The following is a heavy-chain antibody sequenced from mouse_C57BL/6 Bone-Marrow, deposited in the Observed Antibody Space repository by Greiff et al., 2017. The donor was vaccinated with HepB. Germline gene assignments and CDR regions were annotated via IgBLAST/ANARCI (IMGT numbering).Heavy chain of an antibody. CDR3: ARKLRLDY. CDR2: IYPGSGNT. CDR1: GYTFTDYY. D-gene: IGHD3-2*02. V-gene: IGHV1-76*01. J-gene: IGHJ2*01. Sequence: QVQLQQSGAELVRPGASVKLSCKASGYTFTDYYIHWVKQRPGQGLEWIARIYPGSGNTYYNEKFKGKATLTAEKSSSTAYMQLSSLTSEDSAVYFCARKLRLDYWGQGTTLTVSA.